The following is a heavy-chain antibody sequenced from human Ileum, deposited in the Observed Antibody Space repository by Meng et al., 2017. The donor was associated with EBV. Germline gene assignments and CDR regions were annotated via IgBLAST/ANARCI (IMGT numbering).Heavy chain of an antibody. CDR3: ARRGSYGGGCDY. J-gene: IGHJ4*02. CDR2: INPSEGT. D-gene: IGHD1-26*01. V-gene: IGHV4-34*01. CDR1: GWSFTDYY. Sequence: QGELHQWGAGLLKPSETLSLTCAVYGWSFTDYYWTWIRQPPGKGLEWIGEINPSEGTNYNPSLKSRVTISVDTSKNQFSLKMNSLTAADTAIYYCARRGSYGGGCDYWGQGTLVTVSS.